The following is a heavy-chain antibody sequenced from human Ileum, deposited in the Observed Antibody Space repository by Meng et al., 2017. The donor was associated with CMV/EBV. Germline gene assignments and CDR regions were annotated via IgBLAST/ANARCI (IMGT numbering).Heavy chain of an antibody. J-gene: IGHJ4*02. V-gene: IGHV3-72*01. D-gene: IGHD2-8*02. Sequence: SLMLSCPTSGFTFSDHYMDWVRQAPGKGLEWVGRSRNKANRYTTEYAQSVRGRFTISRDASKKLLFLQMNSLKTEDTAVYYCACGYWYENYFDHWGQGTLVTVSS. CDR3: ACGYWYENYFDH. CDR1: GFTFSDHY. CDR2: SRNKANRYTT.